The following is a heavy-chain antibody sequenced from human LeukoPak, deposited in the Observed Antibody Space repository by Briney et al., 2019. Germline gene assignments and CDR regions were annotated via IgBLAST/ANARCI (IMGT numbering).Heavy chain of an antibody. D-gene: IGHD3-16*01. J-gene: IGHJ6*03. CDR2: IYCSGSS. V-gene: IGHV4-31*11. Sequence: SQTLSLTCAVSGGSISSGDYYWIWIPQHPGKGLEWVGYIYCSGSSYYNSSLKSRATISVDTSKNQFSLKISSVTAGDTAVYYCASRRWGYYYMDVWGKGTTVTVSS. CDR3: ASRRWGYYYMDV. CDR1: GGSISSGDYY.